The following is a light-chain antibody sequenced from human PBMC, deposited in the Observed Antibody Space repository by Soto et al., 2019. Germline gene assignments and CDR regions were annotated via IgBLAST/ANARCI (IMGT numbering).Light chain of an antibody. Sequence: QSVLTQPASVSGSPGQSITISCTGTSIDVGHPYNYVSWYQQYPGKAPKLLILGVSNRPSGISGRFSGSKPGNTASLTISGLQPEDEADYYCMSFIASTTTHWVLGGGTKLTVL. CDR1: SIDVGHPYNY. V-gene: IGLV2-14*03. CDR2: GVS. J-gene: IGLJ3*02. CDR3: MSFIASTTTHWV.